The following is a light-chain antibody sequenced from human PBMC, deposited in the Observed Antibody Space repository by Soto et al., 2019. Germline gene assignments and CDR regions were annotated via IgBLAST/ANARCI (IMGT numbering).Light chain of an antibody. V-gene: IGKV1-5*03. J-gene: IGKJ5*01. Sequence: DIQMTQSPSTLSASVGDRVTITCRASQNINSWLAWYQQKPGKAPKLLIDKASSLESGVPSRVSGSGSGTAFSRTISSLQTGEFAAYYCEQYEISPITFGQGTRLEIK. CDR1: QNINSW. CDR3: EQYEISPIT. CDR2: KAS.